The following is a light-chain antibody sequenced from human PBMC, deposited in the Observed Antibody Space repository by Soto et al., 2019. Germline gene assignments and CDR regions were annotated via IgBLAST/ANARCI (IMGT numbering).Light chain of an antibody. CDR1: QSVGSSF. Sequence: EIVLTQSPDTLSLSPGERATLSCRASQSVGSSFLAWYQQKPGQAPRLLIYRTSTRATGIPDRFTGSGSGTDFTLTNSRLAQEDFAVYYCQQYENSPLAFGGGNKVEIK. V-gene: IGKV3-20*01. J-gene: IGKJ4*01. CDR3: QQYENSPLA. CDR2: RTS.